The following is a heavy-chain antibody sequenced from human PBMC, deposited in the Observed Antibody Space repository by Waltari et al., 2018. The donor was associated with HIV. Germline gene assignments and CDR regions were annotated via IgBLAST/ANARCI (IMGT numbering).Heavy chain of an antibody. D-gene: IGHD2-2*03. CDR3: VRQGRYYNANNGYSKPDDFDS. J-gene: IGHJ4*02. V-gene: IGHV4-39*01. CDR1: GGSINSGNYY. Sequence: QLQLQESGPGLVKPSETLSLTCTVSGGSINSGNYYWAWIRQPPGKGLEWIGTIYYTGTTYYNSSLKSRVTISVDTSMNQFSLRLTSMTAADTSVYYCVRQGRYYNANNGYSKPDDFDSWGQGTLVTVSS. CDR2: IYYTGTT.